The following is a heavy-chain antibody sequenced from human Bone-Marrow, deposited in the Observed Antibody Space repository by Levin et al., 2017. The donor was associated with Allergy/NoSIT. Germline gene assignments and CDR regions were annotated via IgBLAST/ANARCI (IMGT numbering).Heavy chain of an antibody. CDR2: VNWDDDK. D-gene: IGHD4-23*01. V-gene: IGHV2-70*20. Sequence: QTLSLTCTFSGFSLATEGMCVTWVRQPPGKALEWLALVNWDDDKYYSASLKTRLTISKDTPGNQVVLTVANVDPVDSGTYYCARTRAVGTPDYFFYYGMDVWGRGTLVTVSS. CDR3: ARTRAVGTPDYFFYYGMDV. J-gene: IGHJ6*02. CDR1: GFSLATEGMC.